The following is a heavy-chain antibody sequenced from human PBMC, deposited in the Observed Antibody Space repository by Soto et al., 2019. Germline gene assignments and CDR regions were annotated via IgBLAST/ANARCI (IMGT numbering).Heavy chain of an antibody. D-gene: IGHD1-1*01. CDR2: INPSGGST. J-gene: IGHJ4*02. CDR3: ARNDKSGLDY. V-gene: IGHV1-46*01. Sequence: QVQLVQSGAEVKKPGASVKVSCKASGYIFTSYYLHWVRQAPGQGLEWMGFINPSGGSTTFAQKFKGRVTMTKDPSTSTVYMELGSLRSEDTAMYYCARNDKSGLDYWGQGTLVTVSS. CDR1: GYIFTSYY.